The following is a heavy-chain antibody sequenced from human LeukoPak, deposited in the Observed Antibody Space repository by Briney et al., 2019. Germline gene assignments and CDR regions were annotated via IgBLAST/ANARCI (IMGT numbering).Heavy chain of an antibody. V-gene: IGHV3-53*01. D-gene: IGHD6-19*01. CDR2: LYSGGFT. CDR3: ARSSEAVAGIFDS. CDR1: GFSVSSHY. Sequence: PGGSLRLSCAVSGFSVSSHYMSWVRQAPGKGLQWVSVLYSGGFTNYAESVRGRFTISRDNSKNSLYLQMNSLRVEDTAVYYCARSSEAVAGIFDSWGQGTLVTVSS. J-gene: IGHJ4*02.